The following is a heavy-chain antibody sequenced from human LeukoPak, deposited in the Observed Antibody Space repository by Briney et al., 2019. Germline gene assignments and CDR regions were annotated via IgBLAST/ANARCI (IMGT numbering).Heavy chain of an antibody. CDR3: ARSEDCGSSSCYWFGP. CDR2: INRPGIT. CDR1: GGSFSGYY. V-gene: IGHV4-34*01. J-gene: IGHJ5*02. D-gene: IGHD2-2*01. Sequence: SETLSLTCAVYGGSFSGYYWSWLRQSPGKGLEWIGEINRPGITKYNPSLESRVTISLDTSKNQFSLRLTSATAADTAMYYCARSEDCGSSSCYWFGPWGRGTLVTVSS.